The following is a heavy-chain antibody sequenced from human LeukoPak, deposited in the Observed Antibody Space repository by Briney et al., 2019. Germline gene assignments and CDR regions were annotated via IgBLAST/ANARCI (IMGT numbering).Heavy chain of an antibody. V-gene: IGHV3-23*01. D-gene: IGHD3-22*01. CDR1: GFTFSTYY. CDR3: AKESYFDSSGYHYFDF. Sequence: GGSLRLSCAASGFTFSTYYMTWVRQAPGKGLEWVSDVSRSGAVTYYADSVKGRFTVSRGNSKNTLYLEMNSLRAADTAVYYCAKESYFDSSGYHYFDFWGQGTLVTVSS. CDR2: VSRSGAVT. J-gene: IGHJ4*02.